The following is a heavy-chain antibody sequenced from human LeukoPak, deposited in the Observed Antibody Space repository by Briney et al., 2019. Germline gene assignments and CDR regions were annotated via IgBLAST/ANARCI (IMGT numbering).Heavy chain of an antibody. Sequence: GSLRLSCAASGLTFTSYAMSWVRQPPGKGLEWIGEINHSGSTNYNPSLKSRVTISVDTSKNQFSLKLSSVTAADTAVYYCASRLNWGQGTLVTVSS. J-gene: IGHJ4*02. CDR1: GLTFTSYA. V-gene: IGHV4-34*01. D-gene: IGHD3-16*01. CDR2: INHSGST. CDR3: ASRLN.